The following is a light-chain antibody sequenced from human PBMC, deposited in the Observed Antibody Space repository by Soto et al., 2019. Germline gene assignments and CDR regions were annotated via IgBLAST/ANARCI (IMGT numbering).Light chain of an antibody. CDR2: EVN. V-gene: IGLV2-11*01. J-gene: IGLJ3*02. CDR3: CLSTGRRTWL. Sequence: QSALTQPRSVSGSPGQSVTISCTATGSDVGDSSHVSWYQLHPGKAHNLMIYEVNNRPSGVHDRFSGSKSGSTASLTISGLQGEDAAEYYGCLSTGRRTWLFGGGTKLTVL. CDR1: GSDVGDSSH.